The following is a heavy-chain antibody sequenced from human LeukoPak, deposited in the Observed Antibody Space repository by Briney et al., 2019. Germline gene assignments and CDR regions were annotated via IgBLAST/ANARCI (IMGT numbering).Heavy chain of an antibody. V-gene: IGHV3-21*01. CDR2: ISSSSSYI. CDR3: ARKMIVDGAFDI. CDR1: GFIFSSNS. Sequence: GGSLRLSCAASGFIFSSNSMNWVRQAPGQGLEWVSSISSSSSYIYYADSVKGRFTVSRDNAKNSLFLQMNSLRVEDTAVYYCARKMIVDGAFDIWGRGTMVSVSS. D-gene: IGHD3-22*01. J-gene: IGHJ3*02.